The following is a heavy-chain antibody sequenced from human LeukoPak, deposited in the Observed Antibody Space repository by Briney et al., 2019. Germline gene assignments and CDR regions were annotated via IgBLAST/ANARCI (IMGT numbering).Heavy chain of an antibody. CDR1: GFTFSSYG. Sequence: GGSLRLSCAASGFTFSSYGMSWVRQPPGKGLEWVSAIGSSGGSTYYADSVKGRFTVSRDNSKNTLYLQMNSLRAEDTAVYYCAKVVTVTGTVYWGQGTLVTVSS. V-gene: IGHV3-23*01. CDR3: AKVVTVTGTVY. D-gene: IGHD6-19*01. J-gene: IGHJ4*02. CDR2: IGSSGGST.